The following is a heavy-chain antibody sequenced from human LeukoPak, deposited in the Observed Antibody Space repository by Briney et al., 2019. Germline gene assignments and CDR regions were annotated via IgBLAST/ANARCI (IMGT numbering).Heavy chain of an antibody. CDR3: ARDQGDYDSSGYYYAGSFDY. V-gene: IGHV4-30-4*01. CDR2: IYYSGST. CDR1: GGSTSSGDYY. J-gene: IGHJ4*02. D-gene: IGHD3-22*01. Sequence: SQTLSLTCTVSGGSTSSGDYYWSWIRQPPGKGLEWIGYIYYSGSTYYNPSLKSRVTISVDKSKNQFSLKLSSVTAADTAVYYCARDQGDYDSSGYYYAGSFDYWGQGTLVTVSS.